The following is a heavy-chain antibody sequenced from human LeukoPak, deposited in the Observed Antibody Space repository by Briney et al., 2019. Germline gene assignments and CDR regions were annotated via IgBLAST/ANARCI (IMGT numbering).Heavy chain of an antibody. J-gene: IGHJ4*02. V-gene: IGHV4-34*01. CDR1: GRSFSGYY. CDR2: INHSGST. D-gene: IGHD1-26*01. Sequence: SSETLSLTCAVYGRSFSGYYWSWIRQPPGKGLEWIGEINHSGSTNYNPSLKSRVTISVDTSKNQFSLKLSSVTAADTAVYYCARQSFAPFQVGPETPIESWGQGTLVTVSS. CDR3: ARQSFAPFQVGPETPIES.